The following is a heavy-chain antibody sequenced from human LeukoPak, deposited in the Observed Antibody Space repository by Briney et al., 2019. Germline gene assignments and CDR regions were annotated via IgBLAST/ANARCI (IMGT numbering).Heavy chain of an antibody. J-gene: IGHJ4*02. V-gene: IGHV3-23*01. D-gene: IGHD2/OR15-2a*01. CDR1: GFTFSSYA. CDR2: ISGSGGST. Sequence: PGGSLRLSCAASGFTFSSYAMSWVRQAPGKGLEWVSAISGSGGSTYYADSVKGRFTISRDNSKNTLYLQMNSLRAEDTAVYYCAKAALSYELRRYHFDYWGQGTLVTVSS. CDR3: AKAALSYELRRYHFDY.